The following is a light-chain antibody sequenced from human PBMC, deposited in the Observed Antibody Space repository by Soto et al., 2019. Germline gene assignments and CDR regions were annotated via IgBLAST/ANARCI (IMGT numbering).Light chain of an antibody. CDR3: SSYTSSSTVV. Sequence: QSALTQPASVSGSPGQSITISCTGTSSDVGAYNYVSWYQQHPGKAPKLMIYEVSDRPSGVSNRFSGSKSDTTASLTISGLQTEDEADYYCSSYTSSSTVVFGGGTQLTVL. J-gene: IGLJ2*01. CDR2: EVS. V-gene: IGLV2-14*01. CDR1: SSDVGAYNY.